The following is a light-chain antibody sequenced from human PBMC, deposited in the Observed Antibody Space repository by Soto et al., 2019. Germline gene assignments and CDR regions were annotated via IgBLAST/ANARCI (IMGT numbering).Light chain of an antibody. J-gene: IGKJ3*01. Sequence: AIQMTQSPSSLSASVGDRVAITCRASQGIGNALGWFQQKPGKAPKLLIYTSCSLQSGVPSRFSGSGSGTDFTLTISSLQPEDFATYYCLQDYNYPFTFGPGTKVAIK. CDR3: LQDYNYPFT. V-gene: IGKV1-6*01. CDR2: TSC. CDR1: QGIGNA.